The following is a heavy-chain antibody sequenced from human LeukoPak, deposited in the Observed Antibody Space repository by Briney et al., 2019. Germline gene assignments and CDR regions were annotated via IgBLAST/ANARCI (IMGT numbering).Heavy chain of an antibody. Sequence: GGSLRLSCVASGLMFSSYAMDWVRQAPGKGLEWVSGISGSGTTTCYADSVRGRFTISRDNSKNTLYLQMNSLRPEDTAVYYCAKEVNYGANSIDSWGQGTLVTVSS. D-gene: IGHD4-23*01. V-gene: IGHV3-23*01. CDR1: GLMFSSYA. CDR3: AKEVNYGANSIDS. CDR2: ISGSGTTT. J-gene: IGHJ4*02.